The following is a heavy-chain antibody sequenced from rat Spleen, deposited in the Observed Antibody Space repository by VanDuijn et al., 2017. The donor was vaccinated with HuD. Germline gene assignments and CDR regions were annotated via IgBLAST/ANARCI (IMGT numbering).Heavy chain of an antibody. J-gene: IGHJ3*01. CDR2: ISYDGSST. CDR1: GFTFSDYY. CDR3: ARQIFYYSGDGGFAY. Sequence: EVQLVESGGGLVQPGRSLKLSCAASGFTFSDYYMAWVRQAPTKGLEWVATISYDGSSTYYRDSVKGRFTISRDKAKSTLYLQMDSLRSEDTATYYCARQIFYYSGDGGFAYWGQGTLVTVSS. D-gene: IGHD1-1*01. V-gene: IGHV5-7*01.